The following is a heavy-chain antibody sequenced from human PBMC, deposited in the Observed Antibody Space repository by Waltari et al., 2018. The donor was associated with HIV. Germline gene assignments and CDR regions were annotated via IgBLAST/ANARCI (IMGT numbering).Heavy chain of an antibody. Sequence: QVQLQQWGAGLLKPSETLSLTCAVYGGSFSGYYWSWIRQPPGKGLEWIGEINHSGSTNYNPSLKSRVTISVDTSKNQFSLKLSSVTAADTAVYYCARGRHIVVVMRPPRAFDIWGQGTMVTVSS. V-gene: IGHV4-34*01. J-gene: IGHJ3*02. D-gene: IGHD2-21*01. CDR1: GGSFSGYY. CDR2: INHSGST. CDR3: ARGRHIVVVMRPPRAFDI.